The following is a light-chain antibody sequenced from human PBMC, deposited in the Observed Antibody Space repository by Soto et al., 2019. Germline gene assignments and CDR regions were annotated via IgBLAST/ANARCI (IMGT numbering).Light chain of an antibody. CDR3: SSYAGSNNPYV. CDR2: EVT. Sequence: QSALTQPASVSGSPGQSITISCSGFSSDVGDYNYVSWYQQHAGKVPKLIIYEVTNRPLGVSNRFSGSKSGYTASLTISGLQTDDEADYYCSSYAGSNNPYVFGTGTKVTVL. V-gene: IGLV2-14*01. CDR1: SSDVGDYNY. J-gene: IGLJ1*01.